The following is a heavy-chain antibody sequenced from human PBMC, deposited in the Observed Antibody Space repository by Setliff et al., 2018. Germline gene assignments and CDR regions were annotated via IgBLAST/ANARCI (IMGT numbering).Heavy chain of an antibody. Sequence: ASVKVSCKGSGYIFTSSGISWVRQAPGQGLEWMGWISGFNGVAKYAQNFQDRVTMATDTSTNMAYMELRGLRSDDTAIYFCALTTLSLCSGGNCPNALDIWGQGTLVTVSS. J-gene: IGHJ3*02. CDR2: ISGFNGVA. CDR1: GYIFTSSG. CDR3: ALTTLSLCSGGNCPNALDI. V-gene: IGHV1-18*01. D-gene: IGHD2-15*01.